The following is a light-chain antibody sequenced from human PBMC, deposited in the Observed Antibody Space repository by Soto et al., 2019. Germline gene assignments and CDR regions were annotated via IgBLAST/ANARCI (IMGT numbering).Light chain of an antibody. CDR2: GAS. V-gene: IGKV1-6*01. CDR3: PQDFNYPIP. CDR1: RDIRNV. Sequence: TQSPSSLPASVGYRVTISCRASRDIRNVLAWYQHAKGKHPKILIYGASILPSGVPSRFSGSGSGTDCTLSISSLLPEDFETDYCPQDFNYPIPSGQGSRLEI. J-gene: IGKJ5*01.